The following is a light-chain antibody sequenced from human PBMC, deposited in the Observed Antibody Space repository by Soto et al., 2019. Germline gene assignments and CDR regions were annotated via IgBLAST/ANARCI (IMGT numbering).Light chain of an antibody. V-gene: IGLV2-14*03. Sequence: QSALTQPASVSGSPGQSITISCTGTSSDVGGYDYVSWYQQHPGKAPKLMIYDVTNRPSGISNRFSGSKSANTASLTISGLQAEDEADYYCGSYTRSSTLVFGTGTKVTVL. CDR2: DVT. CDR1: SSDVGGYDY. CDR3: GSYTRSSTLV. J-gene: IGLJ1*01.